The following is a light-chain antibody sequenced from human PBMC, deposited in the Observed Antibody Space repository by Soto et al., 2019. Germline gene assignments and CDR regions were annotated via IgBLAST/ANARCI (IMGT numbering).Light chain of an antibody. V-gene: IGLV3-21*02. J-gene: IGLJ1*01. CDR2: GDS. CDR3: QVWDSSYV. Sequence: SYELTQPPSVSVAPGQTARITCGGNNIGSKSVHWYQQKPGQAPVLVVYGDSDRPSGIPERFSGSNSGNTATLTISRVEAGDEADYYCQVWDSSYVFGTGTKLTVL. CDR1: NIGSKS.